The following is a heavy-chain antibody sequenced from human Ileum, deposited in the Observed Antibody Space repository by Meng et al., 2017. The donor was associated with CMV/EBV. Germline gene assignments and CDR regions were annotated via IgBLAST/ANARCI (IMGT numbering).Heavy chain of an antibody. D-gene: IGHD3-3*01. CDR2: IYTSGST. CDR1: GGSISGGSYY. CDR3: ARDRHEYDSYFDY. Sequence: VGLQGAGPGLVTPSQTLSLTCTVSGGSISGGSYYWSWIRQPAGKGLEWIGRIYTSGSTNYNPSLKSRVTISVDTSKNQFSLKMSSVTAADTAVYYCARDRHEYDSYFDYWGQGTLVTVSS. J-gene: IGHJ4*02. V-gene: IGHV4-61*02.